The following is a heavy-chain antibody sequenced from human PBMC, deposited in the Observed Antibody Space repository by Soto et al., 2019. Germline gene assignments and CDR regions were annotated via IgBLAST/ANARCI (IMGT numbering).Heavy chain of an antibody. Sequence: SETLSLTCTVSGDSMSSGDYHWSWIRQPPGKGLEWIGYIYHSGSTKYNLSLKSRTTISVDTSKNQFSLKMSSMTAADTAVYYCARAPFSGSSPFDYWGNGTLVTVSS. CDR1: GDSMSSGDYH. D-gene: IGHD1-26*01. CDR2: IYHSGST. CDR3: ARAPFSGSSPFDY. J-gene: IGHJ4*01. V-gene: IGHV4-30-4*01.